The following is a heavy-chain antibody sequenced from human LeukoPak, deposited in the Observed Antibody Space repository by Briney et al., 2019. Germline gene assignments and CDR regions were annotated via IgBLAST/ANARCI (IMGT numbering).Heavy chain of an antibody. CDR3: ARDMDAYYGSGSYYILDP. D-gene: IGHD3-10*01. CDR2: IYTSGST. Sequence: SETLSLTCTVSGGSISSYYWSWIRQPAGKGLEWIGRIYTSGSTDYNPSLKSRVTISVDTSRNQFSLKLSSVTAADTAVYYCARDMDAYYGSGSYYILDPWGQGTLVTVSS. J-gene: IGHJ5*02. V-gene: IGHV4-4*07. CDR1: GGSISSYY.